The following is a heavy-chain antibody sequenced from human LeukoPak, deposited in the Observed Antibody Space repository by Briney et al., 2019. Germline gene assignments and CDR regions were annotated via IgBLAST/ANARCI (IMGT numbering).Heavy chain of an antibody. CDR2: IYTSGAI. V-gene: IGHV4-61*02. D-gene: IGHD3-22*01. CDR1: GGSINSGNYY. Sequence: SETLSLTCTVSGGSINSGNYYWTWIRQPAGKRLEYIGRIYTSGAISYSPSLKGRVIISADTSKNQISLKLNSVTAADTAVYYCAAMIGYFDYWGQGILVTVSS. CDR3: AAMIGYFDY. J-gene: IGHJ4*02.